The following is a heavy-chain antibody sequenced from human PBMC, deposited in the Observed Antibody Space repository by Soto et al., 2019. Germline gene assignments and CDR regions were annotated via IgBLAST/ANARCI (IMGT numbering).Heavy chain of an antibody. CDR2: INWNGGST. D-gene: IGHD2-8*02. Sequence: GGSLRLSCAASGFTFDDYGMTWVRQAPGKGLEWVSGINWNGGSTGYADSVKGRFTISRDNAKNSLYLQMNSLRAEDTALYYCARDKITGLFDYWGQGTQVTVSS. CDR1: GFTFDDYG. J-gene: IGHJ4*02. CDR3: ARDKITGLFDY. V-gene: IGHV3-20*04.